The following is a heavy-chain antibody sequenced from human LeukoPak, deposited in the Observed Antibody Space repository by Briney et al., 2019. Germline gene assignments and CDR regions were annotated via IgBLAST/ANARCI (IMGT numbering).Heavy chain of an antibody. CDR1: NGSISSYY. CDR3: ARLLDIAAADT. V-gene: IGHV4-59*01. Sequence: SETLPLTCTVSNGSISSYYWTWIRQPPGKGLEWIGYIYYSGSTSYNPSLKSRVTVSIDTSKNQFFLKLSSVTAADTAVYYCARLLDIAAADTWGQGTLVTVSS. J-gene: IGHJ5*02. D-gene: IGHD6-13*01. CDR2: IYYSGST.